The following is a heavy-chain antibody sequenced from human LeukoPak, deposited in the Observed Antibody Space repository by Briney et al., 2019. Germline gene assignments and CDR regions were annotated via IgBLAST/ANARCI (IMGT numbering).Heavy chain of an antibody. V-gene: IGHV3-23*01. J-gene: IGHJ4*02. CDR2: ISGSGGST. CDR1: GFTFSSYA. D-gene: IGHD4-17*01. CDR3: AKSPGYGDYVGYHFDY. Sequence: GGSLRLSCAASGFTFSSYAMSWVRQAPGKGLEWVSAISGSGGSTYYADSVKGRFTISRDNSKNTLYLQMNSLRADDTAVYYCAKSPGYGDYVGYHFDYWGQGTLVTVSS.